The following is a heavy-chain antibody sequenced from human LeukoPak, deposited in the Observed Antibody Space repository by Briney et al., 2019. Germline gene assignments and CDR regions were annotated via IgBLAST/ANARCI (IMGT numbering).Heavy chain of an antibody. CDR3: ARGPRVVTAPPDY. CDR1: GGSFGGYY. J-gene: IGHJ4*02. D-gene: IGHD2-21*02. Sequence: SETLSLTGAVYGGSFGGYYWSWIRQPPGKWLEWIGEIKHSGSTNYNPSLKSRVTISVDTSKNQFSLKLSSVTAADTAVYYCARGPRVVTAPPDYWGQGTLVTVSS. CDR2: IKHSGST. V-gene: IGHV4-34*01.